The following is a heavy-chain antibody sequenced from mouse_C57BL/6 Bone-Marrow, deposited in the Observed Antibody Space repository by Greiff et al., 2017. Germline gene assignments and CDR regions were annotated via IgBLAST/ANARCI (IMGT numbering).Heavy chain of an antibody. D-gene: IGHD1-1*01. CDR3: ASTGSSPYYYAMDD. V-gene: IGHV5-17*01. Sequence: EVQVVESGGGLVKPGGSLKLSCAASGFTFSDYGMHWVRQAPEKGLEWVAYISSGSSTIYYADTVKGRFTISRDNAKNTLFLQMTSLRSEDTSMYYCASTGSSPYYYAMDDWGQGTSVTVSS. J-gene: IGHJ4*01. CDR2: ISSGSSTI. CDR1: GFTFSDYG.